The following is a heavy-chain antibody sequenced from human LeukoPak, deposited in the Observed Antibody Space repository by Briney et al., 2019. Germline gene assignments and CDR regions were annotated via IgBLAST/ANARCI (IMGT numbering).Heavy chain of an antibody. CDR1: GFTFSSYA. Sequence: GGSLRLSCAASGFTFSSYAMHWVRQAPGKGPEWVAVISYDGSNKYYADSVKGRFTISRDNSKNTLYLQMNSLRAEDTAVYYCARPIVVVVAASGDRKSSDYWGQGTLVTVSS. CDR2: ISYDGSNK. J-gene: IGHJ4*02. CDR3: ARPIVVVVAASGDRKSSDY. D-gene: IGHD2-15*01. V-gene: IGHV3-30-3*01.